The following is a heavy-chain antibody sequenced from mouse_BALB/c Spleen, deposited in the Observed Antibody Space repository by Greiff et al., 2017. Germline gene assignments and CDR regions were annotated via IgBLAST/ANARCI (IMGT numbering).Heavy chain of an antibody. J-gene: IGHJ4*01. CDR3: ARCPYAMDY. V-gene: IGHV1-7*01. CDR1: GYTFTSYW. CDR2: INPSTGYT. Sequence: QVQLQQSGAELAKPGASVKMSCKASGYTFTSYWMHWVKQRPGQGLEWIGYINPSTGYTEYNQKFKDKATLTADKSSSTAYMQLSSLTSEDSAVYYCARCPYAMDYWGQGTSVTVSS.